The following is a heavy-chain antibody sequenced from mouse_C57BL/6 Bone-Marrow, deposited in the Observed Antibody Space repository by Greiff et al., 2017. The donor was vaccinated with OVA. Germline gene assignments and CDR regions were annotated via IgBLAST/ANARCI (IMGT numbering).Heavy chain of an antibody. D-gene: IGHD2-3*01. CDR1: GYTFTGYW. CDR3: ARSVRGWLLVYFDY. CDR2: ILPGSGST. V-gene: IGHV1-9*01. J-gene: IGHJ2*01. Sequence: QVQLQQPGAELVMPGASVKLSCKATGYTFTGYWIEWVKQRPGHGLEWIGEILPGSGSTNYNEKFKGKATFTADTSSNTAYMQLSSLTTEDSAIYYCARSVRGWLLVYFDYWGQGTTLTVSS.